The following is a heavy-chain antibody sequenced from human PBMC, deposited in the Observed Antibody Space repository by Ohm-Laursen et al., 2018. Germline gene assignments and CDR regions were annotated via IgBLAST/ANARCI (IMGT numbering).Heavy chain of an antibody. CDR2: ISTSGSYV. D-gene: IGHD2-21*02. CDR3: ADTAY. CDR1: GFTFSSYA. Sequence: SLRLSCTASGFTFSSYAMSWVRQAPGKGLEWVSSISTSGSYVSYADSVKGRFTISRDNAKNSMFLQMNSLRAEDTAVYYCADTAYWGQGTLVTVSS. J-gene: IGHJ4*02. V-gene: IGHV3-21*01.